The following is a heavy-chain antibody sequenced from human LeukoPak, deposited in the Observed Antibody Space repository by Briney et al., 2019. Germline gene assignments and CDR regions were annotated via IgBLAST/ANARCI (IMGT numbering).Heavy chain of an antibody. D-gene: IGHD6-13*01. J-gene: IGHJ4*02. Sequence: PSETLSLTCAVYGGSFSGYYWSWIRQPPGKGLEWIGEINHSGSTNYNPSPKSRVTISVDTSKNQFSLKLSSVTAADTAVYYCARRYSSSWYARGYFDYWGQGTLVTVSS. CDR1: GGSFSGYY. CDR3: ARRYSSSWYARGYFDY. V-gene: IGHV4-34*01. CDR2: INHSGST.